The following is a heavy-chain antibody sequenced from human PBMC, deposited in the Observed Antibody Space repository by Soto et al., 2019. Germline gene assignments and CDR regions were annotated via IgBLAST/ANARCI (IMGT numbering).Heavy chain of an antibody. CDR3: ARAKITGLFDY. D-gene: IGHD2-8*02. Sequence: QVQLQQWGAGLLKPSETLSLTCAVYGGSFSGYYWTWIRQPPGTGLEWIGEINHSGSTNYNPSLKRLVTISVDTSKNQFSLKLTSVTAADTAVYCCARAKITGLFDYWGQGTLVTVSS. J-gene: IGHJ4*02. V-gene: IGHV4-34*01. CDR1: GGSFSGYY. CDR2: INHSGST.